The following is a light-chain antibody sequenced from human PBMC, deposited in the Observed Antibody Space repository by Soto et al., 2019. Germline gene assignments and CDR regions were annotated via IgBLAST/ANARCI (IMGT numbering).Light chain of an antibody. Sequence: DIQMTQSPSTLSGSVGDRVTITCRASQTISSWLAWYQQKPGKAPNLLIYKTSTLQRGVPSRFSGSGSGTEFTLTISSLQPDDFATYYCQQYDSHPMYTFGQGTKVDI. CDR2: KTS. J-gene: IGKJ2*01. CDR3: QQYDSHPMYT. CDR1: QTISSW. V-gene: IGKV1-5*03.